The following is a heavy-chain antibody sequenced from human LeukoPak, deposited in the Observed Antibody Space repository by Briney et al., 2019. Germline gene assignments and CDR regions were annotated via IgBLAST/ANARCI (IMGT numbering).Heavy chain of an antibody. Sequence: SGTLSLTCAVSGDSISSSNWWSWDRQPPGKGLEWIAEISHTENTNYNPSLESRVTISLDKSKNQFSLTLNSVTAADTAVYFCARDCNGGPCYGAFAVWGQGSMVTVSS. CDR3: ARDCNGGPCYGAFAV. CDR2: ISHTENT. V-gene: IGHV4-4*02. CDR1: GDSISSSNW. J-gene: IGHJ3*01. D-gene: IGHD2-15*01.